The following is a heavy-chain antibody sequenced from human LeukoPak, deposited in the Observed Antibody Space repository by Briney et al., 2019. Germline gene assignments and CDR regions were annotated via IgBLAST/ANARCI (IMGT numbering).Heavy chain of an antibody. CDR3: AREGNGLLSKDFDY. CDR2: IGPHSSAT. CDR1: GFTFTDYY. Sequence: GASVKVSCKSSGFTFTDYYIHWVRQAPGQGLEWMGYIGPHSSATSSPQEFQGRVTMTRDTSMSTAYMEPTRLTSDDTAVYYCAREGNGLLSKDFDYWGQGTLVTVSS. V-gene: IGHV1-2*02. J-gene: IGHJ4*02. D-gene: IGHD2/OR15-2a*01.